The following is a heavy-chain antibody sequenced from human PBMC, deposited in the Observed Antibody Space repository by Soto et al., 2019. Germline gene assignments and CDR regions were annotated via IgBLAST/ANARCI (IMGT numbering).Heavy chain of an antibody. Sequence: EVPLVESGGGLVQPGGSLSLSCAASGFSVSTYYMNWVRQAPGKGLEWVSITYGGGTTYYADSVKGRFTISKDNSKNMLFLQMNSLEAADTAVYYCARDWGYAFDYWGQGTLVTVSS. D-gene: IGHD5-12*01. CDR1: GFSVSTYY. V-gene: IGHV3-66*01. CDR2: TYGGGTT. J-gene: IGHJ4*02. CDR3: ARDWGYAFDY.